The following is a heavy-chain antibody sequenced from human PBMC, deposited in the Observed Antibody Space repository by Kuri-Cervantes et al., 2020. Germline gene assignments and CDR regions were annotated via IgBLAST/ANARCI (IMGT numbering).Heavy chain of an antibody. V-gene: IGHV4-39*01. CDR2: IYYSGST. J-gene: IGHJ3*02. D-gene: IGHD3-22*01. CDR1: GGSISSSSYY. CDR3: ARQPYYYDSSGYYYHDAFDI. Sequence: SETLSLTCTVSGGSISSSSYYWGWIRQPPGKGLEWIGSIYYSGSTYYNPSLKSRVTISVDTSKNQFSLKLSSVTAADTAVYYCARQPYYYDSSGYYYHDAFDIWGQGTMVTVSS.